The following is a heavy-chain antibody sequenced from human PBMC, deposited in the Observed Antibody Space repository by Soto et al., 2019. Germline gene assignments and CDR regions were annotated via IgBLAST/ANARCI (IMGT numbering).Heavy chain of an antibody. CDR1: GDSISSANNY. Sequence: QVQLQESGPGLVKPSQTLSLTCTVSGDSISSANNYWSWIRQPPGEGLEWIGFISYSGTTSYSPSLKSRLAISLDASKNQFSLILTSVTAADTAVYYCARGRGYSYGLDPWGQGTLVTVSS. V-gene: IGHV4-30-4*01. CDR3: ARGRGYSYGLDP. D-gene: IGHD5-12*01. J-gene: IGHJ5*02. CDR2: ISYSGTT.